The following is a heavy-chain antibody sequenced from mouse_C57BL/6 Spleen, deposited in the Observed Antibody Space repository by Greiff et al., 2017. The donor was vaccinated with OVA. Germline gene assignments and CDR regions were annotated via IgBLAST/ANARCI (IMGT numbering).Heavy chain of an antibody. D-gene: IGHD2-3*01. Sequence: VQLQQPGAELVKPGASVKLSCKASGYTFTSYWMHWVKQRPGQGLEWIGMIHPNSGSTNYNEKFKSKATLTVDKSSSTAYMQLSSLTSEDSAVYYCASPRDGYYFDYWGQGTTLTVSS. CDR1: GYTFTSYW. CDR3: ASPRDGYYFDY. J-gene: IGHJ2*01. CDR2: IHPNSGST. V-gene: IGHV1-64*01.